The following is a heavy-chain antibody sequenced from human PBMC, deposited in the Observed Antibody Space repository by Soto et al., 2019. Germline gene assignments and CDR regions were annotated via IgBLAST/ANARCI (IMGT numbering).Heavy chain of an antibody. Sequence: ASVKVSCKASGYTFTGHYIHWVREAPEQGPEWMGEIGPESGATRYAQKFQGRVTMTRDMSITTVYMELNNLSPDDTAVYFCGRGRSGQIVVFYWGQGTPVTVSS. CDR3: GRGRSGQIVVFY. V-gene: IGHV1-2*02. J-gene: IGHJ4*02. CDR2: IGPESGAT. D-gene: IGHD1-26*01. CDR1: GYTFTGHY.